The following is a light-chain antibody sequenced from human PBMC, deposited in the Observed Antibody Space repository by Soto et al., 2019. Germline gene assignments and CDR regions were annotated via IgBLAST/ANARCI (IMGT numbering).Light chain of an antibody. V-gene: IGKV3-20*01. CDR3: QQYSSPLQT. J-gene: IGKJ1*01. CDR1: ETVTGKY. Sequence: EIVLTQSPGTLSLSPADRATLSCRASETVTGKYLAWYQQKVGQAPRLLIFAASNRATGIPDRFSGSGSGTDFPLTISRLGPEDFAMYFCQQYSSPLQTFGQGTKVEIK. CDR2: AAS.